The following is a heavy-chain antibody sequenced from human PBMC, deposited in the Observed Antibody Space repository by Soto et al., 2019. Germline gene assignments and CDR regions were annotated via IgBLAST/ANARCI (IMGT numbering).Heavy chain of an antibody. CDR2: MKEDGTEI. D-gene: IGHD2-21*01. CDR3: AGDDWGEAHI. CDR1: RFASSTSW. Sequence: PGGPLTLSGATSRFASSTSWRSSVCQAQGKGLEWVANMKEDGTEIWYMDSVKGRFTISRDNAKNFLYLQMNNLRVEDTAVYYCAGDDWGEAHIRGQGNLVTVSS. V-gene: IGHV3-7*01. J-gene: IGHJ4*02.